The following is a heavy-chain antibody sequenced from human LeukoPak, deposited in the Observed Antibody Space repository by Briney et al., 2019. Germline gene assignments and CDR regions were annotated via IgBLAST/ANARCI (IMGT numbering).Heavy chain of an antibody. J-gene: IGHJ4*02. CDR2: TSAGAT. CDR1: GFPLSSYS. D-gene: IGHD3-10*01. Sequence: GGSLRLSCSASGFPLSSYSMHWVRQAPGKGLEYVSTSAGATYYADSAEGRFTISRDNAKNTLYLQMSSLKAEVTAVYYCIKDRPGTYSFDYWGEGTLVSVSS. CDR3: IKDRPGTYSFDY. V-gene: IGHV3-64D*06.